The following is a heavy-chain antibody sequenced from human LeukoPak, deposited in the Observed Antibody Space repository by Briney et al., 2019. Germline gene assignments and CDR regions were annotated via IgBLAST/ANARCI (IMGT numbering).Heavy chain of an antibody. CDR3: ARVVRYSSSWKPFDY. V-gene: IGHV3-7*01. Sequence: GGSLRLSCAASGFTFSSYWMSWVRQAPGKGLEWVANIKQDGSEKYYVDSVKGRFTISRDNAKNSLYLQMNSLRAEDTAVYYCARVVRYSSSWKPFDYCGHGTLVTVSS. CDR1: GFTFSSYW. D-gene: IGHD6-13*01. CDR2: IKQDGSEK. J-gene: IGHJ4*01.